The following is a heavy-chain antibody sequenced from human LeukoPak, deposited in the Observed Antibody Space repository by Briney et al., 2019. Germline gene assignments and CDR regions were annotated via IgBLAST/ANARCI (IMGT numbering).Heavy chain of an antibody. V-gene: IGHV4-39*01. CDR3: ARSIATYGPTHNWFGP. J-gene: IGHJ5*02. CDR2: IYYSGST. CDR1: GGSITSSLSY. Sequence: SETLSLTCSVSGGSITSSLSYWGWIRQPPGKGLEWIGSIYYSGSTYYSPSLKSRVTISVDTSKNQFSLKLSSVTAADTAVYYCARSIATYGPTHNWFGPWGQGILVTVSS. D-gene: IGHD6-6*01.